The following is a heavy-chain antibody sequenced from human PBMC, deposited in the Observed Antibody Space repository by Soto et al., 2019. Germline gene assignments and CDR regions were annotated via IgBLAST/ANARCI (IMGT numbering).Heavy chain of an antibody. Sequence: QVHLEQWGAGLLNPSETLSLTCAVYGGSLSGYYWSWVRQSPGKGLEWIGEINHSGTTNYNPSLKTRVTISADTSKNQFSLRLSAVTAADSAVYYCASYHYLDLWTGSRHYMDVWGRGTTVTVSS. CDR3: ASYHYLDLWTGSRHYMDV. CDR1: GGSLSGYY. D-gene: IGHD3-9*01. CDR2: INHSGTT. J-gene: IGHJ6*03. V-gene: IGHV4-34*01.